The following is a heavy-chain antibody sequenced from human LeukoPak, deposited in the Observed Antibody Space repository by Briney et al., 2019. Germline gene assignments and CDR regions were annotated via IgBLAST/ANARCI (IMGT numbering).Heavy chain of an antibody. Sequence: GRSLRLSCAASGFTFSRYLMTWVRQAPGKGLEFVANIKQDGSERKYVDSVRGRFTVSRDNAANSLYLQMNNLRAEDTAVYYCASINYLDLRSFSPFDHWGQGTLVTVSS. CDR3: ASINYLDLRSFSPFDH. D-gene: IGHD3-16*01. CDR2: IKQDGSER. CDR1: GFTFSRYL. J-gene: IGHJ4*02. V-gene: IGHV3-7*01.